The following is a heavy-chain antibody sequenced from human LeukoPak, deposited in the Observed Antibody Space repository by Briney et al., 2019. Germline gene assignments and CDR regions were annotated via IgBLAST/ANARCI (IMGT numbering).Heavy chain of an antibody. J-gene: IGHJ4*02. CDR2: ISAYNGNT. V-gene: IGHV1-18*04. D-gene: IGHD3-10*01. CDR3: ARAGYALGFGELPTPDY. Sequence: GASVKVSCKVSGDTLTEFSIHWVRQAPGKGLEWMGWISAYNGNTNYAQKLQGRVTMTTDTSTSTAYMELRSLRSDDTAVYYCARAGYALGFGELPTPDYWGQGTLVTVSS. CDR1: GDTLTEFS.